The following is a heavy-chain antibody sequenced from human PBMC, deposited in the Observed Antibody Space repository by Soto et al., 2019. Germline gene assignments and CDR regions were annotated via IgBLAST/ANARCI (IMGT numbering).Heavy chain of an antibody. CDR3: VKPRQGGGIDMVFDY. V-gene: IGHV3-23*01. CDR1: GFSLSTYA. J-gene: IGHJ4*02. Sequence: EVQLLESGGGLVQPGGSLRLSCAVSGFSLSTYAMSWVRQAPGKGLEWVSSTSGSDDRTFYVDSVKGRFTISRDNSRNMLYLQMNSLRAEDTALYYCVKPRQGGGIDMVFDYWGQGTLVTVSS. CDR2: TSGSDDRT. D-gene: IGHD3-10*01.